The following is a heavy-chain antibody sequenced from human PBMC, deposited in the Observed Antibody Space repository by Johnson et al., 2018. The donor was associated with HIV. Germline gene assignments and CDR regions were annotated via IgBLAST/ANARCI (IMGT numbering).Heavy chain of an antibody. CDR3: AREDLYDL. CDR1: GFTFSNYW. D-gene: IGHD1-1*01. J-gene: IGHJ3*01. Sequence: VQLVESGGGLVQPGGSLRLSCAASGFTFSNYWMSWVRQTPGKGLEWVANIKQDGSEKYYMDSVKGRFTISRDNSKNTLYLQMNSLRPEDTAVYYCAREDLYDLGGQGTMVTVSS. CDR2: IKQDGSEK. V-gene: IGHV3-7*01.